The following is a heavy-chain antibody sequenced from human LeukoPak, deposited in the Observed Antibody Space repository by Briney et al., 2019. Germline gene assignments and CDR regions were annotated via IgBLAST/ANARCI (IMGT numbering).Heavy chain of an antibody. CDR3: ARDLSASWCSLAF. CDR2: INWDGGAS. Sequence: GGSLRLSCAASGLSISDYGMSGVRQPPGKGLEWVSGINWDGGASAYSDSVKGRFTISRDNAKNSLYLEMTGLRAEDTAFYFCARDLSASWCSLAFWGQGALVSVSS. V-gene: IGHV3-20*04. D-gene: IGHD4/OR15-4a*01. J-gene: IGHJ4*02. CDR1: GLSISDYG.